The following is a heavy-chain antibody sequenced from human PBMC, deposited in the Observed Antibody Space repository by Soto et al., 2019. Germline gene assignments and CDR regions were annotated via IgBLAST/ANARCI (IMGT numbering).Heavy chain of an antibody. Sequence: EVQLVESGGGLVKPGGSLRLSCAASGFTFSSYSMNWVRQAPGKGLEWVSSISSSSSYIYYAGSVKGRFTISRDNAKNSLYRQMNSLRAEEKAVYYCAGGGGGSSWYAGDYWGQGTLVTVSS. J-gene: IGHJ4*02. CDR2: ISSSSSYI. V-gene: IGHV3-21*01. CDR1: GFTFSSYS. D-gene: IGHD6-13*01. CDR3: AGGGGGSSWYAGDY.